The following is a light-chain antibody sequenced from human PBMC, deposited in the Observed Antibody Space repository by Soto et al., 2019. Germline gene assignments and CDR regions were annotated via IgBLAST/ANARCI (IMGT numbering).Light chain of an antibody. CDR1: SSDVGGYNY. J-gene: IGLJ3*02. CDR3: SSYTSSSTLV. CDR2: EVS. V-gene: IGLV2-14*01. Sequence: QSVLTQPASLSGSPGQSITISCTGTSSDVGGYNYVSWCQQHPGKAPKLMIYEVSNRPSGVSNRFSGSKSGNTASLTISGLQAEDEADYYCSSYTSSSTLVFGGGTKLTVL.